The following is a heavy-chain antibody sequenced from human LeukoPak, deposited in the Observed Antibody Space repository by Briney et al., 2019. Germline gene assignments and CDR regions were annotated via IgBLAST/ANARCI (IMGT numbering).Heavy chain of an antibody. V-gene: IGHV3-23*01. Sequence: GGPLRLSCAASGFTFSSYAMSWVRQAPGKGLEWVSAISGSGGSTYYADSVKGRFTISRDNSKNTLYLQMNSLRAEDTAVYYCAKDLDFLTATFDYWGQGTLVTVSS. CDR3: AKDLDFLTATFDY. J-gene: IGHJ4*02. CDR2: ISGSGGST. D-gene: IGHD3-9*01. CDR1: GFTFSSYA.